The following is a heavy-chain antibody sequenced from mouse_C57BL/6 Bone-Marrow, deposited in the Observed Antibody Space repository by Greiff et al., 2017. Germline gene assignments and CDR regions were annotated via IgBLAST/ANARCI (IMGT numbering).Heavy chain of an antibody. J-gene: IGHJ1*03. D-gene: IGHD4-1*01. V-gene: IGHV1-50*01. CDR3: AREGGTERYFDG. CDR2: IDPSDSYT. Sequence: QVQLQQPGAELVKPGASVKLSCKASGYTFTSYWMQWVKQRPGQGLEWIGEIDPSDSYTNYNQKFKGKATLTVDTSSSTAYMQLSSLTSEDSAVYYWAREGGTERYFDGWGTGTTVTVSS. CDR1: GYTFTSYW.